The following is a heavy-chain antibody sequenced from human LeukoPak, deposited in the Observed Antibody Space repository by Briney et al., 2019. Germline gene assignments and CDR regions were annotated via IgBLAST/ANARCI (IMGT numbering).Heavy chain of an antibody. CDR2: IYYSGSA. CDR3: ARDPSIAALDY. D-gene: IGHD6-6*01. V-gene: IGHV4-30-4*01. CDR1: GGSISSGDYY. J-gene: IGHJ4*02. Sequence: SETLSLTCTVSGGSISSGDYYWSRIRQPPGKGLEWIGYIYYSGSAYYNPSLKSRVTISVDTSKNQFSLKLSSVTAADTAVYYCARDPSIAALDYWGQGTLVTVSS.